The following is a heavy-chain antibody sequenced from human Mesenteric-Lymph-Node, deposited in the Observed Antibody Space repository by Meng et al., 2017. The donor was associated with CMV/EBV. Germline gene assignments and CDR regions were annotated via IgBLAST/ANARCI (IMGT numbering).Heavy chain of an antibody. J-gene: IGHJ5*01. V-gene: IGHV1-2*02. CDR3: ARGHVTGYVDP. Sequence: ASVKVSCKASGYTFTGNFIHWVRQAPGQGLEWMAWINPKSGATNFVQKFDGRVMLTRDTSVNTAYMELTTLTSDDTAVYYCARGHVTGYVDPWGQGTLVTVSS. CDR1: GYTFTGNF. D-gene: IGHD3-16*01. CDR2: INPKSGAT.